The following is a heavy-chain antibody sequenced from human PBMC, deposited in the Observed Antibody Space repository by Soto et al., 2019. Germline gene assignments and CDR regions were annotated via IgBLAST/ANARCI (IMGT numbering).Heavy chain of an antibody. D-gene: IGHD2-15*01. V-gene: IGHV3-30*18. CDR1: GFTFRNFG. J-gene: IGHJ4*02. CDR3: VKDSSPGGYFDS. CDR2: ISYDGSEK. Sequence: QVQLVESGGGVVHPGRCLRLSCAVSGFTFRNFGMHWVRQAPGKGLEWVAVISYDGSEKYYAESVKGRFTVFRDNYKNTLSLQMNSLRSDDTAVYYCVKDSSPGGYFDSWGQGTLVTVSS.